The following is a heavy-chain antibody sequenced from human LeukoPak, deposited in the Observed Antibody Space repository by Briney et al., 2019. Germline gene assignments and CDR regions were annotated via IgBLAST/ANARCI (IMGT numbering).Heavy chain of an antibody. D-gene: IGHD6-19*01. Sequence: SGTLSLTCTVSGGSISSYYWSWIRQPPGKGLEWIGYIYTSGSTNYNPSLKSRVTISVDTSKNQFSLKLSSVTAADTAVYYCARQIPQWLNWFDSWGQGTLVTVSS. J-gene: IGHJ5*01. CDR1: GGSISSYY. CDR3: ARQIPQWLNWFDS. V-gene: IGHV4-4*09. CDR2: IYTSGST.